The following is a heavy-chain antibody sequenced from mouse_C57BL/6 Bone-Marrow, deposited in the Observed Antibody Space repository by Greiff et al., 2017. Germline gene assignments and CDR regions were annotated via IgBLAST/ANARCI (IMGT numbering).Heavy chain of an antibody. CDR3: AMTSHYGYHWYFDV. Sequence: QVQLQQSGAELMKPGASVKLSCKATGYTFTGYWIAWVKQRPGHGLEWIGEILPGSGSTNYNEKFKGKATFTAATSSNTAYMQLSSLTTEDSAIYYCAMTSHYGYHWYFDVWGTGTTVTVSS. J-gene: IGHJ1*03. CDR2: ILPGSGST. V-gene: IGHV1-9*01. D-gene: IGHD2-2*01. CDR1: GYTFTGYW.